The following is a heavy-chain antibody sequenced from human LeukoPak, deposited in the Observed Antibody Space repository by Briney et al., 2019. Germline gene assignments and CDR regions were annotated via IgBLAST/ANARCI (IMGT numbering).Heavy chain of an antibody. CDR1: GFTFDDYA. D-gene: IGHD3-22*01. V-gene: IGHV3-9*01. J-gene: IGHJ4*02. CDR2: ISWNSVYI. Sequence: SLRLSCAASGFTFDDYAMHWVRQAPGKGLEWVSSISWNSVYIYYADSVRGRFSISRDDGKNSLFLQMNSLRAEDTAFYYCVKYDKTIGGFDYWGQGTLVSVST. CDR3: VKYDKTIGGFDY.